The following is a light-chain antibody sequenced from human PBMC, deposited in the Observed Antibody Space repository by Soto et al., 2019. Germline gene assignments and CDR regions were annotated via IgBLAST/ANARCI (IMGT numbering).Light chain of an antibody. Sequence: QSVLTQPPSVSGAPGQRVTISCTGSSSNIGAGYDVHWYQQLPGTAPKLLIYSNNNRPSGVPDRFSGSKSGTSASLAITGLQAEDEADYYCQSFDSSLSGWAFGGGTKLTV. CDR2: SNN. CDR1: SSNIGAGYD. V-gene: IGLV1-40*01. J-gene: IGLJ2*01. CDR3: QSFDSSLSGWA.